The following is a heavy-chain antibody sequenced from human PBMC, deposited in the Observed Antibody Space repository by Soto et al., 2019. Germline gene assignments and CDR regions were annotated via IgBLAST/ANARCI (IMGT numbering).Heavy chain of an antibody. J-gene: IGHJ6*02. D-gene: IGHD3-3*01. CDR1: GGSTSSSNW. CDR2: IYHSGST. V-gene: IGHV4-4*02. CDR3: AILLRSTYGMDV. Sequence: QVQLQEWGPGLVKPSGTLSLTCAVSGGSTSSSNWWTWVRQPPGKGLEWIGEIYHSGSTNYNPSLKGRVTISVDKSKNQFSLKVTSVTAADTAVYYCAILLRSTYGMDVWGQGTTVTVSS.